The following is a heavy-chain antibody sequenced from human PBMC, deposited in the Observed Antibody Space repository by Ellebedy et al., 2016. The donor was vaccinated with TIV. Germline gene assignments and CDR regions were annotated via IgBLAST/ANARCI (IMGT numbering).Heavy chain of an antibody. D-gene: IGHD4-23*01. Sequence: ASVKVSCKASGYAFTGYYMHWVRQAPGQGLEWMGWINPNSGGTNYAQKFQGWVTMTRDTSISTAYLQWSSLKASDTAMYYCARLRFDYGGNEFGYWGQGTLVTVSS. CDR3: ARLRFDYGGNEFGY. CDR1: GYAFTGYY. V-gene: IGHV1-2*04. CDR2: INPNSGGT. J-gene: IGHJ4*02.